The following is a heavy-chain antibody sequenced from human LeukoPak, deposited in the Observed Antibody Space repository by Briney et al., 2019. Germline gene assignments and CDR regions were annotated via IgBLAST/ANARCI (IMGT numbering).Heavy chain of an antibody. CDR1: GFTFSSYA. CDR3: ARDRIVGATFDY. CDR2: ISYDGSNK. Sequence: GRSLRLSCAASGFTFSSYAMHWVRQAPGKGLEWVAVISYDGSNKYYADSVKGRFTISRDNSKNTLYLQMNSLRAEDTAVYYCARDRIVGATFDYWGQGTLVTVSS. J-gene: IGHJ4*02. D-gene: IGHD1-26*01. V-gene: IGHV3-30-3*01.